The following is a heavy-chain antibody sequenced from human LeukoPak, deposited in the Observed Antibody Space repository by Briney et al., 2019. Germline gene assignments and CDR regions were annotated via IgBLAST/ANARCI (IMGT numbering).Heavy chain of an antibody. CDR3: ARSLSSSAWDFDY. D-gene: IGHD6-6*01. Sequence: ASVKVSCKASGGTFSSYAISWVRQAPGQGLEWMGIINPSGGSTSYAQKFQGRVTMTRDTSTSTVYMELSSLRSEDTAVYYCARSLSSSAWDFDYWGQGTLVTVSS. J-gene: IGHJ4*02. V-gene: IGHV1-46*03. CDR2: INPSGGST. CDR1: GGTFSSYA.